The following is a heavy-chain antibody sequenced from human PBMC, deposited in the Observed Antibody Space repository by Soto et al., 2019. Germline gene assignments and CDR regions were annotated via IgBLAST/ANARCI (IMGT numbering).Heavy chain of an antibody. D-gene: IGHD4-17*01. Sequence: QLQLQESGPGLVKPSETLSLTCTVSGGSISRSSYYWGWIRQPPGKGLEWIGSIYYSGSTYYNPSLKSRVTLSVDTSTNQFSLKPSSVTAADAAVYYCARHDYGGFGLWGQGTLVTVSS. CDR1: GGSISRSSYY. J-gene: IGHJ4*02. CDR3: ARHDYGGFGL. V-gene: IGHV4-39*01. CDR2: IYYSGST.